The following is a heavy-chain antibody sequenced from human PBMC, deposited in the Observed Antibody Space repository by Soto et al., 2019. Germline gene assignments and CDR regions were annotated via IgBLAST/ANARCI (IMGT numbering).Heavy chain of an antibody. J-gene: IGHJ6*02. V-gene: IGHV3-23*01. D-gene: IGHD3-3*01. CDR3: AKNGDFWSWGMDV. CDR1: GFTFSTYA. Sequence: HPGGSLRLSCAASGFTFSTYAMTWVRQAPGKGLEWVSLISNSGDGTYYADSVKGRFTISRDNSQRTLNLQMNSLRAEDTAVYYCAKNGDFWSWGMDVRGQGTTVTVSS. CDR2: ISNSGDGT.